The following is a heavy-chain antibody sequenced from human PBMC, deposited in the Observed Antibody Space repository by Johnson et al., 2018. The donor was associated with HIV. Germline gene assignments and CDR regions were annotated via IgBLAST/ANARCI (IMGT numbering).Heavy chain of an antibody. CDR3: ARAGASSGRPDAFDI. Sequence: EVQLVESGGGLIQPGGSLRLSCAASGFTVSSTHMSWVRQAPGKGLEWVSVIYSGGSTYYADSVKGRFTISRDNSKNTLYLQMNSLRAEDTAVYYCARAGASSGRPDAFDIWGQGTMVTVSS. J-gene: IGHJ3*02. V-gene: IGHV3-53*01. CDR2: IYSGGST. D-gene: IGHD1-14*01. CDR1: GFTVSSTH.